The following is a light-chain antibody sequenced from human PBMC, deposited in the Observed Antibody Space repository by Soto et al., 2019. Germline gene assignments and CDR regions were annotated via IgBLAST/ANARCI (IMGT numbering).Light chain of an antibody. CDR2: GAS. Sequence: EIVMTQSPATLSVSPGERATLSCRASQSVSSNLAWYQQKPGQAPRPLIYGASTRATGIPDRFSGSGSGTDFTLTISRLEPEDFAVYYCQQYGSSPTTFGQGTKVDIK. CDR1: QSVSSN. CDR3: QQYGSSPTT. J-gene: IGKJ1*01. V-gene: IGKV3-20*01.